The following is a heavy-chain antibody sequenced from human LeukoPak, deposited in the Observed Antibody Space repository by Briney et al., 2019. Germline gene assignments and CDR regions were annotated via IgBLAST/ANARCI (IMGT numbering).Heavy chain of an antibody. Sequence: GGSLRLSCAASGFSFDDYAVHWVRQAPGKGLEWVSGITWNSGSIGYADSVKGRFTISRDNSKNTLYLQMNSLTAEDTAVYYCARDSGQHFDFWSGYYDAFDIWGQGTMVTVSS. CDR2: ITWNSGSI. CDR1: GFSFDDYA. J-gene: IGHJ3*02. V-gene: IGHV3-9*01. CDR3: ARDSGQHFDFWSGYYDAFDI. D-gene: IGHD3-3*01.